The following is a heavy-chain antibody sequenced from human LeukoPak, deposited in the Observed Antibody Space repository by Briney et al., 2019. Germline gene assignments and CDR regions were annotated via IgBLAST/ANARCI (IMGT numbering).Heavy chain of an antibody. D-gene: IGHD3-16*02. CDR1: GFTVSSNY. Sequence: GGSLRLSCAASGFTVSSNYMSWVRQAPGKGLEWVSVIYSGGSTYYAGSVKGRFTISRDNSKNTLYLQMNSLRAEDTAVYYCAREDYVWGSYRSSGSDWGQGTLVTVSS. CDR3: AREDYVWGSYRSSGSD. V-gene: IGHV3-66*01. CDR2: IYSGGST. J-gene: IGHJ4*02.